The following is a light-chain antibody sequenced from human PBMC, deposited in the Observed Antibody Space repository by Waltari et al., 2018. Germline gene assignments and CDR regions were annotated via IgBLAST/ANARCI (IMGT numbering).Light chain of an antibody. CDR2: GAS. CDR1: PSVTGSY. V-gene: IGKV3-20*01. J-gene: IGKJ1*01. Sequence: EIVLTQSPGTLSLSPGERATPSCRTSPSVTGSYLAWYQQNPGPAPRLLISGASSRATGIPDRFSGSGSGPDFTLTISRLEPEDFAVYYCQQYGSSPRTFGQGTRVEIK. CDR3: QQYGSSPRT.